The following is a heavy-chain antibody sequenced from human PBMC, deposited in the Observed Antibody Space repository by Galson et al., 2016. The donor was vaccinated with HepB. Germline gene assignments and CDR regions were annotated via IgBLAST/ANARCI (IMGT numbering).Heavy chain of an antibody. CDR3: VRSVAEEFFDH. V-gene: IGHV4-39*07. D-gene: IGHD3-3*01. J-gene: IGHJ4*02. CDR2: AYNNGGT. CDR1: DDSISRSSYY. Sequence: SETLSLTCNVSDDSISRSSYYWGWIRQPPGKGLEWIASAYNNGGTYHNPSLKSRVTMSVDRSNNKFSLNMRSMTAADTAIYFCVRSVAEEFFDHWGQGILATVSA.